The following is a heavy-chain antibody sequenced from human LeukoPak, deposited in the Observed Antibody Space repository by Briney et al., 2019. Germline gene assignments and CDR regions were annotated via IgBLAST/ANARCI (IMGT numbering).Heavy chain of an antibody. V-gene: IGHV3-11*01. J-gene: IGHJ3*02. Sequence: GGSLRLSCGASGFTFSDYYMSWIRQAPGKGLEWVSFISSSGSTIYYADSMKGRLTTSRDNAKNSVYLQMNSLRAEDTAVYYCARGLGYCSGGSCPRRAFDIWGQGTMVTVSS. CDR3: ARGLGYCSGGSCPRRAFDI. D-gene: IGHD2-15*01. CDR2: ISSSGSTI. CDR1: GFTFSDYY.